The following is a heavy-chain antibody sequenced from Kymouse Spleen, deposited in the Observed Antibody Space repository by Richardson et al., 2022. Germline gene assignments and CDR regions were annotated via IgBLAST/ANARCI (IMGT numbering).Heavy chain of an antibody. Sequence: QVQLVESGGGVVQPGRSLRLSCAASGFTFSSYGMHWVRQAPGKGLEWVAVIWYDGSNKYYADSVKGRFTISRDNSKNTLYLQMNSLRAEDTAVYYCARGIAAAGTHFDYWGQGTLVTVSS. CDR1: GFTFSSYG. V-gene: IGHV3-33*01. D-gene: IGHD6-13*01. CDR3: ARGIAAAGTHFDY. CDR2: IWYDGSNK. J-gene: IGHJ4*02.